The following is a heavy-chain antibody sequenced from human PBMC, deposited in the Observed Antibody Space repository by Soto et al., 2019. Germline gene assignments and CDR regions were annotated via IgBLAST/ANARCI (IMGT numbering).Heavy chain of an antibody. D-gene: IGHD3-3*01. J-gene: IGHJ4*02. CDR1: GGSISSGDYY. V-gene: IGHV4-30-4*01. CDR3: ASLFWSGYSSADY. Sequence: SETLSLTCTVSGGSISSGDYYWSWIRQPPGKGLEWIGYIYYSGSTYYNPSLKSRVTISVDTSKNQFSLKLSSVTAADTAVYYCASLFWSGYSSADYWGQGTLVTVSS. CDR2: IYYSGST.